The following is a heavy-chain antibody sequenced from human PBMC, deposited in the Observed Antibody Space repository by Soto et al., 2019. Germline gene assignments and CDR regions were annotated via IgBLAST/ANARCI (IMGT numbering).Heavy chain of an antibody. J-gene: IGHJ4*02. Sequence: GASLNISCTGSGYSFSNDWICWVRHLAGKRLGWMGIIYPGDSNNSYSPSFEGQIDMSADSTINTAYLRFSRLKASDTATYYCARHVDEYSVAFAFDYWGQGTLVTVSS. CDR2: IYPGDSNN. V-gene: IGHV5-51*01. CDR1: GYSFSNDW. CDR3: ARHVDEYSVAFAFDY. D-gene: IGHD5-12*01.